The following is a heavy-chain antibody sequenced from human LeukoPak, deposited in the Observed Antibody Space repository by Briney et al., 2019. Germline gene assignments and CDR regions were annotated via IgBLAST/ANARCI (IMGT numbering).Heavy chain of an antibody. D-gene: IGHD3-22*01. CDR1: GDSLSSYF. Sequence: PSETLSLTCTVSGDSLSSYFWSWVRHPAGKGLEWIGRIYTSGSTNYTPSHKSRVTMSVDTSKNQFSLKLSSVTAADTAVYYCARVDYDSSGYPFFDYWGQGTLVTVSS. CDR2: IYTSGST. CDR3: ARVDYDSSGYPFFDY. V-gene: IGHV4-4*07. J-gene: IGHJ4*02.